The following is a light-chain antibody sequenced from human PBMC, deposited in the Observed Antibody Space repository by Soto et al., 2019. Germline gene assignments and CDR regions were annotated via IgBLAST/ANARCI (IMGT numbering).Light chain of an antibody. Sequence: DIQMTQSPSSLSASVGDRVTITCRARQGIRKDLDWYQQKPGKAPKRLIYAASSLQSGVPSRFSGSGSGTEFTLTISSLQPEDFATYYCLQHNTYPYTFGPGTKVDIE. CDR3: LQHNTYPYT. V-gene: IGKV1-17*01. CDR2: AAS. J-gene: IGKJ3*01. CDR1: QGIRKD.